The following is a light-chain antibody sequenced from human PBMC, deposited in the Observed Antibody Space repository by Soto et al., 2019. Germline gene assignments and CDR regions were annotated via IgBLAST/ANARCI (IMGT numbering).Light chain of an antibody. V-gene: IGKV3-11*01. CDR2: DTS. Sequence: EIVLTQSPATLPVSPGEGATLSCRASQSVNKHLAWYQHSTGQAPRIIIYDTSYRAAGIPARFNGSGSGTDFNLTISNLQPEDAATYYCQQSYNSHPTLGQGTKVDIK. J-gene: IGKJ1*01. CDR3: QQSYNSHPT. CDR1: QSVNKH.